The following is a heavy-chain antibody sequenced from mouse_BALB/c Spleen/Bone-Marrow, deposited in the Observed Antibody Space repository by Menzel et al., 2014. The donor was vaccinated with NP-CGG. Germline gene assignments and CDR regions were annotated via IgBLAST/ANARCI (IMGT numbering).Heavy chain of an antibody. D-gene: IGHD4-1*01. V-gene: IGHV1-7*01. J-gene: IGHJ2*01. Sequence: QVQLQQSGAELAKPGASVKMSCKASGYTFTSYWMHWVKQRPGQDLEWIGYFNPSTGYTEYNQKFKDKATLTADKSSSTAYMQLSSLTSEDSAVYYCARSRTGTYFDYWGQGTTLTVSS. CDR2: FNPSTGYT. CDR3: ARSRTGTYFDY. CDR1: GYTFTSYW.